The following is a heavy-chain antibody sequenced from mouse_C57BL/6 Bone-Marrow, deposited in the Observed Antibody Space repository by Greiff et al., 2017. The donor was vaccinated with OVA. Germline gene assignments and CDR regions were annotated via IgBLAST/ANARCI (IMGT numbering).Heavy chain of an antibody. Sequence: VQRKESGPELVKPGASVKIPCKASGYTFTDYNMDWVKQSHGKSLEWIGDINPNNGGTIYNQKFKGKATLTVDKSSSTAYMELRSLTSEDTAVYYCARSPYDGYYGYFDYWGQGTTLTVSS. J-gene: IGHJ2*01. V-gene: IGHV1-18*01. CDR1: GYTFTDYN. D-gene: IGHD2-3*01. CDR3: ARSPYDGYYGYFDY. CDR2: INPNNGGT.